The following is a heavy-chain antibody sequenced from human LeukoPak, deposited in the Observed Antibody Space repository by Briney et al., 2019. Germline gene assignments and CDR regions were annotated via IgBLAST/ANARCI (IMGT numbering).Heavy chain of an antibody. D-gene: IGHD1-26*01. J-gene: IGHJ4*02. CDR2: IYHSGST. CDR1: GYSISSDYY. Sequence: PSETLSLTCSVSGYSISSDYYWGWIRQPPGQGLEWIGSIYHSGSTYYKPSLKSRVTISVDTSKNQFSLRLRSVNAADTAVYYCARGKSRGSHIDYWGQGTLVTVSS. V-gene: IGHV4-38-2*01. CDR3: ARGKSRGSHIDY.